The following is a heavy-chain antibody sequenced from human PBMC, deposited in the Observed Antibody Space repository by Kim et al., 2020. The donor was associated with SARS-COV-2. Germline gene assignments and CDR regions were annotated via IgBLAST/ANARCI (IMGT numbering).Heavy chain of an antibody. CDR3: TTDPSVGATLAFDI. D-gene: IGHD1-26*01. J-gene: IGHJ3*02. V-gene: IGHV3-15*01. Sequence: AAPVNSGFTISREDSKKTLYLQMNSLKTEDTAVYYCTTDPSVGATLAFDIWGQGTMVTVSS.